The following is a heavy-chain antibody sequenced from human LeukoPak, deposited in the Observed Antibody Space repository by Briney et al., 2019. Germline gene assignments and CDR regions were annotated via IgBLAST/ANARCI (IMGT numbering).Heavy chain of an antibody. CDR2: INQDGSEK. Sequence: GGSLRLSCAASGFTFSSHWMSWVRQAPGKGLEWVANINQDGSEKYYVDFVKGRFTISRDNAKNSLYLQMNSLRAEDTAVYYCARAPRYWGQGTLVTVSS. CDR1: GFTFSSHW. J-gene: IGHJ4*02. CDR3: ARAPRY. V-gene: IGHV3-7*01.